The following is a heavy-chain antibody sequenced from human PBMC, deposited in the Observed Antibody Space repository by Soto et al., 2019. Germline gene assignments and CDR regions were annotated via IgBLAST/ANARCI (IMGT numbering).Heavy chain of an antibody. CDR2: ISYDGSNK. CDR1: GFTFSSYG. Sequence: QVQLVESGGGVVQPGRSLRLSCAASGFTFSSYGMHWVRQAPGKGLEWVAVISYDGSNKYYADSVKGRFTISRDNSKNTLYLQMNSLRAEDTAVYYCAKGYYDSRNVDYWGQGTLVTVSS. V-gene: IGHV3-30*18. CDR3: AKGYYDSRNVDY. J-gene: IGHJ4*02. D-gene: IGHD3-22*01.